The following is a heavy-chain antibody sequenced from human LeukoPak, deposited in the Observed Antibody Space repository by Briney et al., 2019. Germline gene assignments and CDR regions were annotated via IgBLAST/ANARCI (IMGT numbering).Heavy chain of an antibody. CDR3: AKATTRITMIVPAFDI. J-gene: IGHJ3*02. CDR1: GFTFEDYA. CDR2: ISWNSGSI. Sequence: GRSLRLSCAASGFTFEDYAMHWVRQAPGKGLEWVSGISWNSGSIGYADSVKGRFTISRDNAKNSLYLQMNSLRAEDTALYYCAKATTRITMIVPAFDIWGQGTMVTVSS. V-gene: IGHV3-9*01. D-gene: IGHD3-22*01.